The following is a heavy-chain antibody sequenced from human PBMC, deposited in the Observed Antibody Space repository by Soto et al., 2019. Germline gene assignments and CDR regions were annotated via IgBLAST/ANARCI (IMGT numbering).Heavy chain of an antibody. D-gene: IGHD3-3*01. Sequence: SETLSLTCAVYGGSFSGYYWSWIRQPPGKGLEWIGEINHSGSTNYNPSLKSRVTISVDTSKNQFSLKLSSVTAADTAVYYCARMEYYDFWSGYSDPVYNWFDPWGQGTLVTVSS. CDR1: GGSFSGYY. V-gene: IGHV4-34*01. CDR3: ARMEYYDFWSGYSDPVYNWFDP. CDR2: INHSGST. J-gene: IGHJ5*02.